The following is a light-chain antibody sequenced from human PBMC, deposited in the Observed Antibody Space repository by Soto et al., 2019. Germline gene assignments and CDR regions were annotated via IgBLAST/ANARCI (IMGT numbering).Light chain of an antibody. CDR3: QKYNSAPRT. J-gene: IGKJ1*01. CDR2: SAS. V-gene: IGKV1-27*01. Sequence: DIQMTQSPSSLSASVGDRVTITCRASQDISNYLAWYQQKPGKVPKVLISSASTLQSGVPSRFSGSGSGTDFTLTITRLQPEDVATYYCQKYNSAPRTFGQGTKVEIK. CDR1: QDISNY.